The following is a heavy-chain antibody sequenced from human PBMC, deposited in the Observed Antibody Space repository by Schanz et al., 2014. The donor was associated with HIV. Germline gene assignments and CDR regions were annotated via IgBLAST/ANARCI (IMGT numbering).Heavy chain of an antibody. J-gene: IGHJ6*02. CDR2: LSGSGDRT. CDR3: AKDRNYYDNRYLGKGNYYYYYGMDV. V-gene: IGHV3-23*01. CDR1: GFSFDTFG. Sequence: EVQLLESGGGLVQPGGSLRLSCAGSGFSFDTFGIHWVRQAPGKGLEWLSTLSGSGDRTYYADSVKGRVTISRDNSKNTMYLKMNSLRVDDTAVYYCAKDRNYYDNRYLGKGNYYYYYGMDVWGQGTTVTVSS. D-gene: IGHD3-22*01.